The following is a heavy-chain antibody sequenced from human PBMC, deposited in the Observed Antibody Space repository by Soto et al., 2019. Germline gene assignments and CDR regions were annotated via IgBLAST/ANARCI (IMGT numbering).Heavy chain of an antibody. Sequence: EVHLVESGGGLVKPGGSLRLSCAVSGFTFSSCTMNWVRQAPGKGLEWVSSISPSTSHIYYTDSVKGRFTISRDNAKNSLLLQMNRLRAEDTAVYYCSGCSGGACHRNYGMDVWGQGTTVTVSS. CDR1: GFTFSSCT. V-gene: IGHV3-21*01. D-gene: IGHD2-15*01. CDR3: SGCSGGACHRNYGMDV. CDR2: ISPSTSHI. J-gene: IGHJ6*02.